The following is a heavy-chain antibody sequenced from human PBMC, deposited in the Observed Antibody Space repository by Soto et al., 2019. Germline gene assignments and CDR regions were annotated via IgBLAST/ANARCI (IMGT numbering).Heavy chain of an antibody. CDR2: IRGSGGST. CDR3: AKDSSGWPETNAY. V-gene: IGHV3-23*01. J-gene: IGHJ4*02. D-gene: IGHD6-19*01. CDR1: GFTFSSYA. Sequence: EVQLLESGGGLVQPGGSLRLSCAASGFTFSSYAMSWFRQAPVKGLEWVSAIRGSGGSTYYADSVKGRLTISRDNSKNTLYLQMNSLRAEDTAVYYCAKDSSGWPETNAYWGQGTLVTVSS.